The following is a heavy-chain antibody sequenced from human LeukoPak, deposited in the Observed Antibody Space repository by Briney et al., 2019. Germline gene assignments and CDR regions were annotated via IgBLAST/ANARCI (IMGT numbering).Heavy chain of an antibody. D-gene: IGHD5-18*01. V-gene: IGHV3-23*01. Sequence: PGGSLRLSCAASGFTFSSYAMSWVRQAPGKGLEWVSAISGSGGSTYYADSVKGRFTISRDNSKNTLYLQMNSLRAEDTAVYYCAKDSGYRYGTPWYYFDYWGQGTLVTVSS. CDR2: ISGSGGST. CDR1: GFTFSSYA. J-gene: IGHJ4*02. CDR3: AKDSGYRYGTPWYYFDY.